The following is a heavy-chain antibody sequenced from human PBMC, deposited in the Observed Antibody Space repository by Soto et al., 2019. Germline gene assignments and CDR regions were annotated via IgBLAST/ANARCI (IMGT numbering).Heavy chain of an antibody. J-gene: IGHJ6*02. Sequence: KTSETLSLTCAVYGGSFSGYYWSWIRQPPGKGLEWIGEINHSGSTNYNPSLKSRVTISVDTSKNQFSLKLSSVTAADTAVYYCAGLGYCSGGSCYSQQGTFYYYGMDVWGQGTTVTVSS. CDR1: GGSFSGYY. CDR3: AGLGYCSGGSCYSQQGTFYYYGMDV. D-gene: IGHD2-15*01. V-gene: IGHV4-34*01. CDR2: INHSGST.